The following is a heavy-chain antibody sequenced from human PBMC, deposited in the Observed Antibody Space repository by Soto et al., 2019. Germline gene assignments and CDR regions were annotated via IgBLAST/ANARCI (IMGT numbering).Heavy chain of an antibody. CDR1: GFTFSSYA. J-gene: IGHJ4*02. D-gene: IGHD2-2*01. Sequence: EVQLLESGGGLVQPGGSLRLSCAASGFTFSSYAMSWVRQPPGKGLEWVAAISGSGGSTYYADSVKGRFTISRHNSKHTLYLQMNSLRAEDTAVYYCAKSDIVVVPAAFDCWGQGTLVTVSS. V-gene: IGHV3-23*01. CDR3: AKSDIVVVPAAFDC. CDR2: ISGSGGST.